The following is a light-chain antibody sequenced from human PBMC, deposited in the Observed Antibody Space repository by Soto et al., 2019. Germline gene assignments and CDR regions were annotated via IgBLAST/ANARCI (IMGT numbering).Light chain of an antibody. CDR3: SSHAGSNTFV. Sequence: QSALTQPPSASGSPGQSVTISCTGTSSDIGAYIYVSWYQQHPGKAPKLMISEVSRRPSGVPERFSGSKSGNTASLTVSGLQADDEAHYYCSSHAGSNTFVFGTGTKLTVL. J-gene: IGLJ1*01. CDR2: EVS. CDR1: SSDIGAYIY. V-gene: IGLV2-8*01.